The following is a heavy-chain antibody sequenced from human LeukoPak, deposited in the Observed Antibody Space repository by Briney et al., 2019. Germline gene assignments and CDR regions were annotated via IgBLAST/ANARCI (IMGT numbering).Heavy chain of an antibody. Sequence: ASVKVSCKASGHTFTSYGISWVRQAPGQGLEWMGWISAYNGNTNYAQKLQGRVTMTTDTSTSTAYMELRSLRSDDTAVYYCARDRKYPGFWSGPPRDYYYGMDVWGQGTTVTVSS. CDR2: ISAYNGNT. CDR3: ARDRKYPGFWSGPPRDYYYGMDV. J-gene: IGHJ6*02. D-gene: IGHD3-3*01. V-gene: IGHV1-18*01. CDR1: GHTFTSYG.